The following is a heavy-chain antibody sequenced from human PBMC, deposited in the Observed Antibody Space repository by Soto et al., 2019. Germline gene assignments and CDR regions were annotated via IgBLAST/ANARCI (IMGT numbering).Heavy chain of an antibody. D-gene: IGHD6-13*01. CDR1: GGSISSSNW. CDR3: ASLRAIAAAGIDY. J-gene: IGHJ4*02. Sequence: SETLSLTCAVSGGSISSSNWWSWVRQPPGKGLEWIGEIYHSGSTNYNPSLKSRVTISVDKSKNQFSLKLSSVTAADTAVYYCASLRAIAAAGIDYWGQGTLGTVSS. V-gene: IGHV4-4*02. CDR2: IYHSGST.